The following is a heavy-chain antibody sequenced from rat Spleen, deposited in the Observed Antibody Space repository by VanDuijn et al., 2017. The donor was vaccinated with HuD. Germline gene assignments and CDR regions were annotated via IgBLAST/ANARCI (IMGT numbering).Heavy chain of an antibody. CDR2: MRYNGDT. CDR3: TRESMDA. J-gene: IGHJ4*01. V-gene: IGHV2-63*01. CDR1: GFSLTSYN. Sequence: QVQLKESGPGLVQPSQTLSLTCTVSGFSLTSYNVHWVRQPPGKGLEWMGRMRYNGDTSYNSALKSRLSISRDTSKNQVFLKMNSLQTDDTGTYYCTRESMDAWGQGASVTVSS.